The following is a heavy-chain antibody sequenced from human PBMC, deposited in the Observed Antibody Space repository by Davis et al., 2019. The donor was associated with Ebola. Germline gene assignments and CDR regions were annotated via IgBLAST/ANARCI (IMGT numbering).Heavy chain of an antibody. CDR2: ISAYNGNP. J-gene: IGHJ6*02. D-gene: IGHD4-17*01. CDR1: GYTFTTYG. Sequence: ASVKVSCKASGYTFTTYGISWVRQAPGQGLEWMGWISAYNGNPNYAQKLQGRVTMTTDTSTSTAYMELRSLRSDDTAVYYCARGDYGDYVIDYYGMDVWGQGTTVTVSS. CDR3: ARGDYGDYVIDYYGMDV. V-gene: IGHV1-18*01.